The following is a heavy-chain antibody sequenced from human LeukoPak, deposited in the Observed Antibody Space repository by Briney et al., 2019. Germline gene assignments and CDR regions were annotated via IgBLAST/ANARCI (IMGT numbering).Heavy chain of an antibody. D-gene: IGHD2-15*01. V-gene: IGHV3-53*01. CDR2: ISVSGNT. Sequence: PGGSLRLSCTVSGFTVSSNSMSWVRQGPGKGLEWVSAISVSGNTYHADSVKGRFTISRDSYKNTLYLQMNSLRAEDAAVYYCAKAPVTTCSGAYCYPFDYWGQGTLVTVSS. J-gene: IGHJ4*02. CDR1: GFTVSSNS. CDR3: AKAPVTTCSGAYCYPFDY.